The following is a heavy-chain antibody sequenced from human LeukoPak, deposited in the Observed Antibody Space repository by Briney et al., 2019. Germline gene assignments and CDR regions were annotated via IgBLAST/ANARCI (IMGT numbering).Heavy chain of an antibody. CDR2: IKSGGST. V-gene: IGHV4-4*07. CDR3: AGDTGQQSYPDY. CDR1: GGSISSWY. Sequence: SETLSLTCTVSGGSISSWYWSWIRQPAGKRLEWIGRIKSGGSTNYNPSLKSRVTMSVETSKNQFSLKLDSVTAADTAVYYCAGDTGQQSYPDYSGQGALVTVSS. D-gene: IGHD6-13*01. J-gene: IGHJ4*02.